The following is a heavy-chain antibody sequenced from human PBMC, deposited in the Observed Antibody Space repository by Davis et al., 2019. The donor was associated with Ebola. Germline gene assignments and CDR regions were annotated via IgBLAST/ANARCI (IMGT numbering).Heavy chain of an antibody. Sequence: LSLTCATSGFPFREYAMTWVRQAPGKGLEWISDLSITGFTNYADSVKGRFTISRDNSKNTLYLQMNSLRAEDTAVYYCAKRPRGRNEGGYFDYWGQGTLVIVSS. V-gene: IGHV3-23*01. CDR1: GFPFREYA. CDR2: LSITGFT. J-gene: IGHJ4*02. CDR3: AKRPRGRNEGGYFDY. D-gene: IGHD1-1*01.